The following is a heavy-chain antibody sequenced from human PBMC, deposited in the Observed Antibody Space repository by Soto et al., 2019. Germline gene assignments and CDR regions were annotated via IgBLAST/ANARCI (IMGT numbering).Heavy chain of an antibody. CDR1: GFTFSGSA. D-gene: IGHD3-3*01. CDR2: IRSKANSYAT. CDR3: TRPDEGALEWYDY. Sequence: EVQLVESGGGLVQPGGSLKLSCAASGFTFSGSAMHWVRQASGKGLEWVGRIRSKANSYATAYAASVKGRFTISRDDSKNTAYLQMNSLKTEDTAVYYCTRPDEGALEWYDYWGQGTLVTVSS. V-gene: IGHV3-73*01. J-gene: IGHJ4*02.